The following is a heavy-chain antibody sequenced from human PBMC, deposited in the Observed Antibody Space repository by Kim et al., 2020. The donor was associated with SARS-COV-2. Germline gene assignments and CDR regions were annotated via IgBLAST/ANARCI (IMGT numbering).Heavy chain of an antibody. V-gene: IGHV3-7*01. Sequence: GGSLRLSCSASGFTFSSSWMTWVRQAPGKGLEWVGNINRDGSGQKYAGSLRGRFTISRDNTRNSLYLHMESLRAEDTAVYYCTTKNYWGQGTLVTVS. CDR3: TTKNY. J-gene: IGHJ4*02. CDR2: INRDGSGQ. CDR1: GFTFSSSW.